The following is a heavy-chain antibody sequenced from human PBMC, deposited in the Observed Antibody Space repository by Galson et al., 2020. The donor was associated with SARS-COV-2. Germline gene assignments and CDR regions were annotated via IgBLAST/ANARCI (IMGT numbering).Heavy chain of an antibody. V-gene: IGHV3-30*01. CDR2: ISYDGSNK. J-gene: IGHJ3*02. D-gene: IGHD3-3*01. Sequence: GESLKISCAASGFTFSSYAMHWVRQAPGKGLEWVAVISYDGSNKYYADSVKGRFTISRDNPKNTLYLQMNSLRAEDTAVYYCASEWSDAFDIWGQGTMVTVSS. CDR3: ASEWSDAFDI. CDR1: GFTFSSYA.